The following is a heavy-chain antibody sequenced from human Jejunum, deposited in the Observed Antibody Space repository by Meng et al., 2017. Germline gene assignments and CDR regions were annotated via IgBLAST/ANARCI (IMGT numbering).Heavy chain of an antibody. CDR1: GFRFSSYW. CDR2: INYDSSSK. V-gene: IGHV3-7*01. J-gene: IGHJ3*02. CDR3: TQPLIVEAPNALDI. Sequence: GGSLRLSCAASGFRFSSYWMSWVRQAPGKGLKWVANINYDSSSKDYVASVRGRFTISRDNAKNSLYLQMNSLRAEDTAIYYCTQPLIVEAPNALDIWGPGTMVTVSS. D-gene: IGHD1-26*01.